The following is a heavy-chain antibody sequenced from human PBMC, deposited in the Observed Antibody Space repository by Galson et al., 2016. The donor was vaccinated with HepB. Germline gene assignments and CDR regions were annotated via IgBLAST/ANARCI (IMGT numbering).Heavy chain of an antibody. Sequence: ASGYTFTGYFMHWVRQAPGQGLEWMGWINPNRGGTNYAQKFQAWVTMTRDTSINTAYLELSRLKSNDTAVYYCARGSVTGHFDYWGQGTRVTVSS. J-gene: IGHJ4*02. CDR2: INPNRGGT. CDR1: GYTFTGYF. CDR3: ARGSVTGHFDY. V-gene: IGHV1-2*04. D-gene: IGHD1-20*01.